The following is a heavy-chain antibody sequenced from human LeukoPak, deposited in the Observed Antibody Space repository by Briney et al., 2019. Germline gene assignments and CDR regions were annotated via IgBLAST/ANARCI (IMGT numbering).Heavy chain of an antibody. Sequence: SETLSLTCTVSGGSISSYYWSWIRQPPGKGLEWIGYIYYSGSTNYNPTLKSRVTISVDTSKNQFSLKLSSVTAADTAVYYCARVGDWPLIDYWGQGTLVTVSS. J-gene: IGHJ4*02. CDR1: GGSISSYY. CDR2: IYYSGST. V-gene: IGHV4-59*01. CDR3: ARVGDWPLIDY. D-gene: IGHD2-21*02.